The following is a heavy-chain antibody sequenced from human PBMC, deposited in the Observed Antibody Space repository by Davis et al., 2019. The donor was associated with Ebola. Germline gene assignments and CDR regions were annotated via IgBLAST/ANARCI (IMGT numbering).Heavy chain of an antibody. V-gene: IGHV1-18*04. CDR1: GYPFTSFG. D-gene: IGHD2-2*02. CDR2: ISAYNGNT. J-gene: IGHJ4*02. Sequence: ASVKVSCKASGYPFTSFGISWVRQAPGQGLEWMGWISAYNGNTNDAQKLQGRVTMTTDTSTSTAYMELRSLGSDDTAVYYCARTMGYCSSTSCYTGDYWGQGTLVTVSS. CDR3: ARTMGYCSSTSCYTGDY.